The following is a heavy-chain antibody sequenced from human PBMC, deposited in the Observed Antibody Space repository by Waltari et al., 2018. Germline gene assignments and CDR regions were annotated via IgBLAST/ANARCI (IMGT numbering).Heavy chain of an antibody. D-gene: IGHD1-1*01. J-gene: IGHJ6*03. CDR2: IYTSGST. CDR3: ARDTHETTTAGGYYYMDV. V-gene: IGHV4-61*02. CDR1: GGSISSGRYY. Sequence: QVQLQESGPGLVKPSQTLSLTCTVTGGSISSGRYYWSWIRQPAGKGLEWIGRIYTSGSTNYNPSLKSRVTISVDTSKNQFSLKLSSVTAADTAVYYCARDTHETTTAGGYYYMDVWGKGTTVTVSS.